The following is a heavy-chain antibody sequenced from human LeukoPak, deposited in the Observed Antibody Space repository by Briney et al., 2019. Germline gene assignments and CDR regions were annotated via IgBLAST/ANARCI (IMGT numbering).Heavy chain of an antibody. Sequence: PSETLSLTCTVSGGSISSYYRSWIRQPPGKGLEWIGYIYYSGSTNYNPSLKSRVTISVDTSKNQFSLKLSSVTAADTAVYYCARLTMVRGVINLYYFDYWGQGTLVTVSS. CDR2: IYYSGST. CDR3: ARLTMVRGVINLYYFDY. J-gene: IGHJ4*02. D-gene: IGHD3-10*01. V-gene: IGHV4-59*08. CDR1: GGSISSYY.